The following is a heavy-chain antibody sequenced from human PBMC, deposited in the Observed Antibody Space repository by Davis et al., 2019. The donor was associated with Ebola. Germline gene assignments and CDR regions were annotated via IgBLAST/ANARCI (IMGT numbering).Heavy chain of an antibody. CDR1: GYTFTSYD. V-gene: IGHV1-8*01. J-gene: IGHJ2*01. CDR3: ARGSMTTVTTWIWYFDL. D-gene: IGHD4-17*01. CDR2: MNPNSGNT. Sequence: ASVKVSCKASGYTFTSYDINWVRQATGQGLEWMGWMNPNSGNTGYAQEFQGRVTMTRNTSISTAYMELSSLRSEDTAVYYCARGSMTTVTTWIWYFDLWGRGTLVTVSS.